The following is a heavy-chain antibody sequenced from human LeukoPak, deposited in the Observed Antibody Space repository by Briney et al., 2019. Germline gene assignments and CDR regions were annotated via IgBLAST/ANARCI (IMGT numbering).Heavy chain of an antibody. J-gene: IGHJ5*02. Sequence: PGESLKISCKGSGYSFTSNWISWVRQMPGKGLEWMGRIDPSYSYTNYSPSFQGHVTISADKSISTAYLQWISLKASDTAMYYCARQPEGTWFDPWGQGTLVTVSS. CDR1: GYSFTSNW. CDR3: ARQPEGTWFDP. V-gene: IGHV5-10-1*01. D-gene: IGHD1-1*01. CDR2: IDPSYSYT.